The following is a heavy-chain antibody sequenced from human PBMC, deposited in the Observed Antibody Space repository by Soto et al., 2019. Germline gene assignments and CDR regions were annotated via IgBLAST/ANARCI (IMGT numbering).Heavy chain of an antibody. J-gene: IGHJ3*02. Sequence: QITLKESGPTLVKPTQTLTLTCTFSGFSLSTSGVGVGWIRQPPGKALEWLALIYWNDDKRYSPSLKSRLTITKDTSKNQVVLTMTNMDPVDTATYYCAHRPESGSYYRGDAFDIWGQGTMVTVSS. V-gene: IGHV2-5*01. CDR1: GFSLSTSGVG. D-gene: IGHD1-26*01. CDR2: IYWNDDK. CDR3: AHRPESGSYYRGDAFDI.